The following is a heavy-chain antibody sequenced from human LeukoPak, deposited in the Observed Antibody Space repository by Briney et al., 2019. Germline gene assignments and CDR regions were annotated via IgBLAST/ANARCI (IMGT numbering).Heavy chain of an antibody. D-gene: IGHD6-13*01. CDR3: ARERGYSSSCYTF. V-gene: IGHV3-23*01. CDR2: ISNSGEST. CDR1: GFTFSSYA. J-gene: IGHJ1*01. Sequence: QTGGSLRLSCAASGFTFSSYAMNWVRQAPGKGLEWVSTISNSGESTYYADSVKGRFTISRDNAKNSLYLQMYSLRAEDTAVYYCARERGYSSSCYTFWGQGTLVTVSS.